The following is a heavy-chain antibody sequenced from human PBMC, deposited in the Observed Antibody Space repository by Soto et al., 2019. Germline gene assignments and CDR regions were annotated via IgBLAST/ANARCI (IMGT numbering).Heavy chain of an antibody. Sequence: ASVKVSCKSSGYSFSNFYVHWVRQAPGQGLEWMGIIDPSSGTTSYTQKFQERVTMTRDTSMSTVYMELSRLRSEDTAVYYCARAALIVVVTAIPFDFDYWGQGTLVTVSS. CDR2: IDPSSGTT. CDR3: ARAALIVVVTAIPFDFDY. V-gene: IGHV1-46*01. CDR1: GYSFSNFY. J-gene: IGHJ4*02. D-gene: IGHD2-21*02.